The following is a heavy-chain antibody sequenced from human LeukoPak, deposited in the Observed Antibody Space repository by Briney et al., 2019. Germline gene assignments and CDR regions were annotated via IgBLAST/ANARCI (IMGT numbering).Heavy chain of an antibody. Sequence: SETLSLTCTVSGGSISSSSDYWGWIRQPPGKGLEWIGSIYYSGSTYYNPSLKSRVTISVDTSKDQFSLKLSSVTAADTAVYYCARRYSGYERTFDYWGQGTLVTVSS. J-gene: IGHJ4*02. V-gene: IGHV4-39*07. D-gene: IGHD5-12*01. CDR3: ARRYSGYERTFDY. CDR2: IYYSGST. CDR1: GGSISSSSDY.